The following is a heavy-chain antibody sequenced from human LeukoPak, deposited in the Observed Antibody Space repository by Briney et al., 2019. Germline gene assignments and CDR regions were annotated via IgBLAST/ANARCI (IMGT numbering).Heavy chain of an antibody. J-gene: IGHJ4*02. V-gene: IGHV3-48*02. CDR1: GFTFSSYS. CDR2: ISSSRSTI. CDR3: ARPHSGHLFDY. D-gene: IGHD3-10*01. Sequence: PGGSLRLSCAASGFTFSSYSMNWVRQAPGKGLEWVSYISSSRSTIYYADSVKGRFTISRDNSKNSLHLQMNSLRDEDTAVYYCARPHSGHLFDYWGEGAMVTVSS.